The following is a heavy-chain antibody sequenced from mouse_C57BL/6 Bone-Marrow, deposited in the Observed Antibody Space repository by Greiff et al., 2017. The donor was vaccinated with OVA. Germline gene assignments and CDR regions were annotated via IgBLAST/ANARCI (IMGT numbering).Heavy chain of an antibody. V-gene: IGHV12-3*01. D-gene: IGHD4-1*01. CDR3: AGELAWFAY. J-gene: IGHJ3*01. CDR2: ITHSGET. CDR1: GFPITSGYY. Sequence: ESGPGLVKPSQSLFLTCSITGFPITSGYYWIWIRQSPGKPLEWMGYITHSGETFYNPSLQSPISITRETSKNQFFLQLNSVTTEDTAMYCCAGELAWFAYWGQGTLVTVSA.